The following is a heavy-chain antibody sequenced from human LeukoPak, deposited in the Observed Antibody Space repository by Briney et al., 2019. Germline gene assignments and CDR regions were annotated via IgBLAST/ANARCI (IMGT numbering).Heavy chain of an antibody. Sequence: GESLKISCKGSGYTFSRYWIAWVRQLPGKGLEWMGIIYPGDSDTKYSPSFQGQITISADKSINTAYLQWSSLKASDTAMYYCARHSAAVTAPNWFDPWGQGTLVTVSS. J-gene: IGHJ5*02. CDR2: IYPGDSDT. CDR3: ARHSAAVTAPNWFDP. CDR1: GYTFSRYW. V-gene: IGHV5-51*01. D-gene: IGHD2-21*02.